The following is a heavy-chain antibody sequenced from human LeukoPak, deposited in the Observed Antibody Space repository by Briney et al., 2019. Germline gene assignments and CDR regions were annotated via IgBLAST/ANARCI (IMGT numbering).Heavy chain of an antibody. D-gene: IGHD3-10*01. Sequence: GGSLRLSCAASGFTFSSYGMSWVRQAPGKGLEWVSAISGSGGSTYYADSVKGRFTISRDNSKNTLYLQMNSLRAEDTAVYYCASRGVYYYYYMDVWGKGTTVTISS. CDR1: GFTFSSYG. V-gene: IGHV3-23*01. CDR2: ISGSGGST. CDR3: ASRGVYYYYYMDV. J-gene: IGHJ6*03.